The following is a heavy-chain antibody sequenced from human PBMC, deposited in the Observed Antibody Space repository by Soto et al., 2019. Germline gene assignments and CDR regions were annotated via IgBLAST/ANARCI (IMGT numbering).Heavy chain of an antibody. V-gene: IGHV3-15*01. Sequence: EVQMVESGGGLVKPGGSLRLSCEASGFTFTDAWMTWVRQSPGKGLEWVGRIKSQAEGGTTDYAAPVKGRFTISRDDSKNTLFLHMNSLKIEDSGVYYCMAWYYDAWGGYYPYNWFDPWGQGTLVTVSS. D-gene: IGHD3-3*01. CDR2: IKSQAEGGTT. J-gene: IGHJ5*02. CDR3: MAWYYDAWGGYYPYNWFDP. CDR1: GFTFTDAW.